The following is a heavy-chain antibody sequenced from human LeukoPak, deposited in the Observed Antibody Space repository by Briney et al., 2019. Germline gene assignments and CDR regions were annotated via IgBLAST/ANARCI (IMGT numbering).Heavy chain of an antibody. CDR1: GFNFSRNA. J-gene: IGHJ3*01. Sequence: GGSLRLSCAASGFNFSRNAITWVRQAPGKGLKWVSALSGGGRRTYYADSVKGRFTISRDNSRNTLDLQMNSLRAEDTAVYYCARHRAYGFDFWGQGTLVTVSS. CDR3: ARHRAYGFDF. CDR2: LSGGGRRT. V-gene: IGHV3-23*01.